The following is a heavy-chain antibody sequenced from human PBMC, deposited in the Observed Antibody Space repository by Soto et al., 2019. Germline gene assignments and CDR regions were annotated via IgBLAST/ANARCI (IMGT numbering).Heavy chain of an antibody. D-gene: IGHD6-19*01. V-gene: IGHV3-9*01. J-gene: IGHJ4*02. CDR3: ARHSSGIDY. Sequence: PXGCLRLSCAASGFTFEDYARHWVRQAPGKGLEWVSGISWNSGSIGYADSVKGRFTISRDNAKNSLYLQMNSLRAEDTALYYCARHSSGIDYWGQGTLVTLSS. CDR2: ISWNSGSI. CDR1: GFTFEDYA.